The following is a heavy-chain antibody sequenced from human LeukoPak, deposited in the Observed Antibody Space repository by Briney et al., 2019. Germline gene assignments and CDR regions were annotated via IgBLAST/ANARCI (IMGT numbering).Heavy chain of an antibody. CDR3: AKARYSSSWYHFDY. CDR2: ISGSGGST. D-gene: IGHD6-13*01. V-gene: IGHV3-23*01. Sequence: GGSLRLSCAASGFTFSSYAMSWVRQAPGKGLEWVSAISGSGGSTYCADSVKGRFTISRDNSKNTLYLQMNSLRVEDTAIYYCAKARYSSSWYHFDYWGQGTLVTVSS. CDR1: GFTFSSYA. J-gene: IGHJ4*02.